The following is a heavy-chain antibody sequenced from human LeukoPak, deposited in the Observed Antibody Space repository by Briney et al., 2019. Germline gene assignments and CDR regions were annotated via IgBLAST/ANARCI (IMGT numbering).Heavy chain of an antibody. J-gene: IGHJ4*02. CDR2: IYYSGST. Sequence: SETLSLTCTVSGGSISSYYWSWIRQPPGKGLEWIGYIYYSGSTNYSPSLKSRVTISVDTSKNQFSLKLSSVTAADTAVYYCARHGRGYCSGGSCRGEFDYWGQGTLVTVSS. D-gene: IGHD2-15*01. CDR3: ARHGRGYCSGGSCRGEFDY. V-gene: IGHV4-59*08. CDR1: GGSISSYY.